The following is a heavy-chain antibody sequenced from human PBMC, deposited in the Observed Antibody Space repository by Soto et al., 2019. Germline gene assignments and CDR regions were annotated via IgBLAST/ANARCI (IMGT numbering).Heavy chain of an antibody. CDR3: VRGPKYGILTGLLDA. D-gene: IGHD2-15*01. Sequence: PGWSLRLSCAASGSTFSDYAMHWVRQAPGKGLEWVSGISWNSGSIGYADSVKGRFTISRDNAKNSLYLQMNSLRAEDTALYYSVRGPKYGILTGLLDAWGQGTLVT. V-gene: IGHV3-9*01. J-gene: IGHJ5*02. CDR2: ISWNSGSI. CDR1: GSTFSDYA.